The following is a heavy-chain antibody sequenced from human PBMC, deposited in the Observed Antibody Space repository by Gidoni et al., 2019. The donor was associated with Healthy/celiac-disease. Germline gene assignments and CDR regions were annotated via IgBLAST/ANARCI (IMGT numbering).Heavy chain of an antibody. J-gene: IGHJ4*02. D-gene: IGHD2-15*01. V-gene: IGHV4-39*01. CDR1: GGSISSSSYY. CDR2: SYYSGRT. CDR3: ARHLSRDCSGGSCYWGFHFDY. Sequence: QLQLQESGPGLVKPSETLSLTCTVPGGSISSSSYYWGWIRQPPGKGLEWIGSSYYSGRTYNNPSLKSRVPISVDTSKNQFSLKQSAVTAADTAVYYCARHLSRDCSGGSCYWGFHFDYWGQGTLVTVSS.